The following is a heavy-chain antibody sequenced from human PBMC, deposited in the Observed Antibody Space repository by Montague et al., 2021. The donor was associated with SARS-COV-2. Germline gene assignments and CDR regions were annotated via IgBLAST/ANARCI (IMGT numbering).Heavy chain of an antibody. CDR1: GFDFTSSE. J-gene: IGHJ2*01. D-gene: IGHD5-18*01. CDR3: AREAVGYSHGYLYWYFDL. CDR2: ISTSGTLP. Sequence: SLRLSCAASGFDFTSSEINWVRQAPGKGLEWVSYISTSGTLPSYMDSVKGRFTISRDNAKKSLYLQMDSLRAEDTAVYFCAREAVGYSHGYLYWYFDLWGRGTLVTVSS. V-gene: IGHV3-48*03.